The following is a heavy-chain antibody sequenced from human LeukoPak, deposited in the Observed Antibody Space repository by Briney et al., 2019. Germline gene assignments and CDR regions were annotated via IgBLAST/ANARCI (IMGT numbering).Heavy chain of an antibody. Sequence: VASVKVSCKASGGTFSSYAISWVRQAPGQGLEWMGGIIPIFGTANYAQKFQGRVTITADESTSTAYMELSSLRSEDTAVYYCARDRDGESDHDYWGQGTLVTVSS. CDR1: GGTFSSYA. D-gene: IGHD3-10*01. J-gene: IGHJ4*02. V-gene: IGHV1-69*13. CDR2: IIPIFGTA. CDR3: ARDRDGESDHDY.